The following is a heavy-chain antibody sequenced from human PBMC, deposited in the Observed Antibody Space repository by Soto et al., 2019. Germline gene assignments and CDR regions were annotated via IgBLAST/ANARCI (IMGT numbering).Heavy chain of an antibody. J-gene: IGHJ4*02. D-gene: IGHD3-22*01. CDR3: ARGHSWVDSSDPLGGD. V-gene: IGHV3-53*04. CDR2: IYSGGST. CDR1: GFTVSSNY. Sequence: EVQLVESGGGLVQPGGSLRLSCAASGFTVSSNYMSWVRQAPGKGLEWVSVIYSGGSTYYADSVKGRFTISRHNSKNTLYLQMNSLRAEDTAVYYCARGHSWVDSSDPLGGDWGQGTLVTVSS.